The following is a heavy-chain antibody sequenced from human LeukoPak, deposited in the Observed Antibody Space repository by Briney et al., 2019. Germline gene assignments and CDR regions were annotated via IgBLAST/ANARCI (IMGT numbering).Heavy chain of an antibody. D-gene: IGHD1-26*01. CDR1: GYSFTSYW. CDR2: IYPGDSDT. Sequence: GESLKISCKGSGYSFTSYWIGWVRQMPGKGLEWMGIIYPGDSDTRYSPSFQGQVTISADKSISTAYLQWSSLKASDTAMYYCARHIGPPPYYYYYMDVWGKGTTVTVSS. J-gene: IGHJ6*03. V-gene: IGHV5-51*01. CDR3: ARHIGPPPYYYYYMDV.